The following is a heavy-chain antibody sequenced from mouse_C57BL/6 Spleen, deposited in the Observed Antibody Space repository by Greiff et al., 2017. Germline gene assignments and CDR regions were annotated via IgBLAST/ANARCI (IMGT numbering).Heavy chain of an antibody. J-gene: IGHJ4*01. CDR3: AREVYYYGSSSYAMDY. CDR2: INPNNGGT. CDR1: GYTFTDYN. Sequence: VQLQQSGPELVKPGASVKMSCKASGYTFTDYNMHWVKQSHGKSLEWIGYINPNNGGTSYNQKFKGKATLTVNKSSSTAYMELRSLTSEDSAVYYCAREVYYYGSSSYAMDYWGQGTSVTVSS. D-gene: IGHD1-1*01. V-gene: IGHV1-22*01.